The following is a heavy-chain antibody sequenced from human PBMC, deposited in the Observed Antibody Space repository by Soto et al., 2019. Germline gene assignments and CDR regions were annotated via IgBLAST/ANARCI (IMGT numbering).Heavy chain of an antibody. V-gene: IGHV3-66*01. CDR3: ARGDLGYSYGMGVDY. J-gene: IGHJ4*02. CDR1: GFTVSSNY. D-gene: IGHD5-18*01. CDR2: IYAGGST. Sequence: GGSLRLSCAASGFTVSSNYMSWVRQAPGKGLEWVSVIYAGGSTFYADSVKGRFTISRDNSKNTLDLQMNSLRAEDTAVYYCARGDLGYSYGMGVDYWGQGTLVTVSS.